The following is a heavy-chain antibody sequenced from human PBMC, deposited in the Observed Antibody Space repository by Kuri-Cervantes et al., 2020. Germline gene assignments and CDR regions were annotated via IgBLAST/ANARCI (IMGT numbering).Heavy chain of an antibody. V-gene: IGHV4-61*02. J-gene: IGHJ3*02. D-gene: IGHD2-21*02. CDR2: IYTSGST. Sequence: SETLSLTCTVSGGSISSGSYYWSWIRQPAGKGLEWIGRIYTSGSTNYNPSLKSRVTISVDTSKNQFSLKLSSVTAADTAVYYCARGGTAVADAFDIWGQGTMVTVSS. CDR1: GGSISSGSYY. CDR3: ARGGTAVADAFDI.